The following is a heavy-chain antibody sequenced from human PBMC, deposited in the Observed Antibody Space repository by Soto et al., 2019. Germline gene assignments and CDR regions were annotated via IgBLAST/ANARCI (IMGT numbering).Heavy chain of an antibody. CDR3: SRVDPGETSPFDH. CDR2: INTYDGSR. CDR1: GYTFTNYG. D-gene: IGHD3-10*01. Sequence: AASVKVSCKASGYTFTNYGISWVRQAPGQGLEWMGWINTYDGSRKFAQSFQGRVTMTRDTSTSTVYMEVSSLRSEDTAVYYCSRVDPGETSPFDHWGQGTLVTV. V-gene: IGHV1-18*01. J-gene: IGHJ4*02.